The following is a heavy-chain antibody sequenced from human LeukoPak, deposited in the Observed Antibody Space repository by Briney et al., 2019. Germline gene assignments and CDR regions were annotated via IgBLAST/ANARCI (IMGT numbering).Heavy chain of an antibody. D-gene: IGHD3-10*01. Sequence: ASVKVSCKASGGTFSSYGISWVRQAPGQGLEWMGWMNPNSGNTGYAQKFQGRVTMTRNTSISTAYMELSSLRSEDTAVYYCARGLRDYYGSGSYYTPDYFDYWGQGTLVTVSS. V-gene: IGHV1-8*02. J-gene: IGHJ4*02. CDR1: GGTFSSYG. CDR3: ARGLRDYYGSGSYYTPDYFDY. CDR2: MNPNSGNT.